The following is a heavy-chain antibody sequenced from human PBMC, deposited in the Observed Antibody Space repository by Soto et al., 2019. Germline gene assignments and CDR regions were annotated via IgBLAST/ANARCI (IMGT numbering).Heavy chain of an antibody. CDR2: IYSSGST. D-gene: IGHD2-2*01. CDR3: ARLYGYCIRNSCHGHYAMDV. V-gene: IGHV4-39*01. Sequence: SETLSLTCTVSGGSISSSSYYWGWIRQPPGKGPEWIGSIYSSGSTHYNPSLNSRVTVSVDTSKNQFSLKVTSVTAADTAVYYCARLYGYCIRNSCHGHYAMDVWGQGTTVTVSS. CDR1: GGSISSSSYY. J-gene: IGHJ6*02.